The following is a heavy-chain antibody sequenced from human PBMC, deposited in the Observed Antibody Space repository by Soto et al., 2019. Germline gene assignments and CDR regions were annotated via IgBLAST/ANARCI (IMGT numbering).Heavy chain of an antibody. CDR2: AYYSGST. V-gene: IGHV4-59*02. CDR3: ARGTDYTQIASYHYGMDV. Sequence: SETLSLTCTVSGKSVSTFYWSWIRQPPGKGLEWIGHAYYSGSTNYDPSLKSRVTISVDMSKNQVSLRLTSVTAADTAVYYCARGTDYTQIASYHYGMDVWGQGNSVTVSS. CDR1: GKSVSTFY. J-gene: IGHJ6*02. D-gene: IGHD4-4*01.